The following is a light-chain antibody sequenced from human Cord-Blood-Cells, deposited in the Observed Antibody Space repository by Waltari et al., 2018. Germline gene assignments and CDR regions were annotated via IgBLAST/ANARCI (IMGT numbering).Light chain of an antibody. J-gene: IGKJ1*01. V-gene: IGKV3-15*01. CDR3: QQYNNWPPWT. CDR1: QIVSSN. CDR2: GAA. Sequence: EIVMTQSPATLSVSPGERATLSCRASQIVSSNLAWYQQKPGQATRLLIDGAATRATGIPARFSGSGSGTEFTLTISSLQSEDFAVYYCQQYNNWPPWTFGQGTKVEIK.